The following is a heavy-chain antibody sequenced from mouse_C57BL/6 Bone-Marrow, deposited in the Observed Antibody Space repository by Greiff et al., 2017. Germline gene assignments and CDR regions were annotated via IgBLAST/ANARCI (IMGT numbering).Heavy chain of an antibody. Sequence: EVQGVESGEGLVKPGGSLKLSLPPSGFPFGSYPMSWFRRPPEKRWEGVSYFSRGGDYFYYADTVKGRFTISRDNARNTLYLKMSSLKSEDTAMYYCTREERDYDDAMDYWGQGTSVTVSS. J-gene: IGHJ4*01. V-gene: IGHV5-9-1*02. CDR3: TREERDYDDAMDY. D-gene: IGHD2-4*01. CDR1: GFPFGSYP. CDR2: FSRGGDYF.